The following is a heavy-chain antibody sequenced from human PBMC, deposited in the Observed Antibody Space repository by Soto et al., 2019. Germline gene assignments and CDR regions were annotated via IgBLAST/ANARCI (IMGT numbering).Heavy chain of an antibody. CDR2: ISGSGGST. D-gene: IGHD3-3*01. Sequence: PGGSLRLSCAASGFTFSSYVMSWVRQAPGKGLEWVSAISGSGGSTYYADSVKGRFTISRDNSKNTLYLQMNSLRADDTAVYYCAKDLSSDFWSGYYTFYYYGMDVWGQGTTVTVSS. V-gene: IGHV3-23*01. CDR1: GFTFSSYV. CDR3: AKDLSSDFWSGYYTFYYYGMDV. J-gene: IGHJ6*02.